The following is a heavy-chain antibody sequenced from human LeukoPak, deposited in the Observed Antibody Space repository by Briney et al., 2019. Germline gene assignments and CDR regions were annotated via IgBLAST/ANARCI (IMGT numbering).Heavy chain of an antibody. D-gene: IGHD5-12*01. CDR1: GYSFSAYY. J-gene: IGHJ3*02. V-gene: IGHV1-2*02. Sequence: GASVKVSCEASGYSFSAYYVHWVRQAPGQGPEWLGWINPNSGGTNYAQKFQGRVTMTSDTSISTVYVELTRLRSDDTALYYCARDFYVSGSGAFDIWGQGTMVTVSS. CDR2: INPNSGGT. CDR3: ARDFYVSGSGAFDI.